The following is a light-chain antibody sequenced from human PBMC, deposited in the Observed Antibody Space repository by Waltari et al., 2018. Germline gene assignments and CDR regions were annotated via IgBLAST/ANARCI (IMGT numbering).Light chain of an antibody. Sequence: NFILTQPHSVSESPGKTVTISCTRSSGSITRNYVQWYQQRPGSAPTTVIYGGDRGLSWVPVRISGCGDRSSNPVSLTLSGLETEDEADYYCQSYGDNYQLVFGGGTKLTVL. CDR2: GGD. V-gene: IGLV6-57*03. CDR1: SGSITRNY. J-gene: IGLJ2*01. CDR3: QSYGDNYQLV.